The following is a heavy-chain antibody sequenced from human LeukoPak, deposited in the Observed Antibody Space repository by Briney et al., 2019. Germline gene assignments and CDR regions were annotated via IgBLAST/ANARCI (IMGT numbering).Heavy chain of an antibody. CDR3: ARGEVYYYDSSGYS. CDR1: GFTFSSYA. Sequence: PGGSLRLSCAASGFTFSSYAMHWVRQAPGKGLEWVAVISYDGSNKYYADSVKGRFTISRDNSKNTLYLQMNSLRAEDTAVYYCARGEVYYYDSSGYSWGQGTLVTVSS. D-gene: IGHD3-22*01. V-gene: IGHV3-30*04. J-gene: IGHJ5*02. CDR2: ISYDGSNK.